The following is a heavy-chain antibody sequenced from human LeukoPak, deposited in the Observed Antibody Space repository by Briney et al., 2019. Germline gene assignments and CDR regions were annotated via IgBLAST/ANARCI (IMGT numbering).Heavy chain of an antibody. CDR3: ARKYCSSTSCSGPNDY. CDR2: IIPIFGTA. D-gene: IGHD2-2*01. V-gene: IGHV1-69*05. CDR1: GGTFSSYA. Sequence: ASVKVSCKASGGTFSSYAISWVRQAPGQGLEWMGGIIPIFGTANYAQKFQGRVTITTDESTSTAYMELSSLRSEDTAVYYCARKYCSSTSCSGPNDYWGQGTLVTASS. J-gene: IGHJ4*02.